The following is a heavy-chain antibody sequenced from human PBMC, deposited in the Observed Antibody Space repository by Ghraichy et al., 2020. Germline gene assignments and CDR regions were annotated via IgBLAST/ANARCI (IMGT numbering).Heavy chain of an antibody. CDR1: GFSFSSFW. CDR2: IKKDGSQK. Sequence: GGSLRLSCAASGFSFSSFWMSWVRQAPGKGLEWVANIKKDGSQKYYVDSVEGRFTISRDNAKNSLYLQMNSLGAEDTAVYYCGRVIGGYDVIDSWGQGTLVPVSS. CDR3: GRVIGGYDVIDS. D-gene: IGHD5-12*01. J-gene: IGHJ4*02. V-gene: IGHV3-7*01.